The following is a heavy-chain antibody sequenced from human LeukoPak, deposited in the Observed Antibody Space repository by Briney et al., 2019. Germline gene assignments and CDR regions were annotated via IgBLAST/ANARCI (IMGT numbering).Heavy chain of an antibody. D-gene: IGHD2-15*01. CDR2: MNPNNGNT. CDR3: AREGGAGEGCCYYSGFQH. V-gene: IGHV1-8*01. Sequence: ASVTVSCTASGYSFTSYDINWVRQATRRGQEWVGWMNPNNGNTSYAQMFQGRVTMTRKTSIKTAYMELSSLSSEDTAVYFCAREGGAGEGCCYYSGFQHWGQGTLVTVSS. J-gene: IGHJ1*01. CDR1: GYSFTSYD.